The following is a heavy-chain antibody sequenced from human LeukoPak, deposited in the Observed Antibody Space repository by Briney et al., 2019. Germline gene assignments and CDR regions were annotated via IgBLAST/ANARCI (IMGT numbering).Heavy chain of an antibody. V-gene: IGHV4-59*08. CDR1: GASLSSYY. D-gene: IGHD3-22*01. CDR3: ARGNTWLTSK. Sequence: PSETLSLTCNVSGASLSSYYWSWIRQPPGKGLEWIGNIYNSGSTNYNPSLKSRVTISVDTSKNQFSLKLTSVTATDTAFYYCARGNTWLTSKWGQGTLVTVSS. CDR2: IYNSGST. J-gene: IGHJ4*02.